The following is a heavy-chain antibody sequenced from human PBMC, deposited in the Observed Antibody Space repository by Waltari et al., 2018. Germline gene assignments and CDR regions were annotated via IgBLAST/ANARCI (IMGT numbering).Heavy chain of an antibody. Sequence: QVQLTQWGAGLLKPSETLSLTCAVYGGSFSAYYWSWIRQAPGKGLGWNGEINHRGGNKYNAALEGRVTITIDRSKKQCSLKLNSVTAADTAVYYCGRERGYCSGGSCIDYWGQGPLVTVSS. J-gene: IGHJ4*02. D-gene: IGHD2-15*01. CDR2: INHRGGN. V-gene: IGHV4-34*01. CDR3: GRERGYCSGGSCIDY. CDR1: GGSFSAYY.